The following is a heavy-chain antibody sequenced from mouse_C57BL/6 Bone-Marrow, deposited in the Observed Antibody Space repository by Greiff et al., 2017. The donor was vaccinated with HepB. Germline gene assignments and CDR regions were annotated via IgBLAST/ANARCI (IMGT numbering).Heavy chain of an antibody. V-gene: IGHV1-53*01. CDR2: INPSNGVT. Sequence: QVQLQQPGTELVKPGASVKLSCKASGYTFTSYWMHWVKQRPGQGLEWIGNINPSNGVTNYNEKFKSKSTLTVDKSSSTAYMQLSSLTSEDSAVYDCARGGSYYYGSSYWFAYWGQGTLVTVSA. D-gene: IGHD1-1*01. CDR1: GYTFTSYW. CDR3: ARGGSYYYGSSYWFAY. J-gene: IGHJ3*01.